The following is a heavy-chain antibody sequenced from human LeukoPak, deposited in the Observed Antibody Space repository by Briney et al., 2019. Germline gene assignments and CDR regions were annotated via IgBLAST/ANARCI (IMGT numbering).Heavy chain of an antibody. D-gene: IGHD3-22*01. CDR3: ARAPLGPYYDNSGTTFDY. V-gene: IGHV1-8*01. J-gene: IGHJ4*02. CDR2: MNPHTGNT. Sequence: ASVKVSCKASGYTFTSYDIYWVRQATGQGLEWMGWMNPHTGNTDYAQKFQGRVTMIRDTSTRTAYMELSGLRSEDTAVYYCARAPLGPYYDNSGTTFDYWGQGALVTVSS. CDR1: GYTFTSYD.